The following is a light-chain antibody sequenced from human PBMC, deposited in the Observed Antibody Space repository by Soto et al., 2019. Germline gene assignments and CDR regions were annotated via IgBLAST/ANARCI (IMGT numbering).Light chain of an antibody. V-gene: IGLV4-60*02. CDR1: SGHSSYI. J-gene: IGLJ2*01. CDR3: ETWDINTHVV. Sequence: HLVLTQSSSASASLGSSVKLTCTLSSGHSSYIIAWHQQQPGKAPRYLMKLEGSGSYNKGSGVPDRFSGSSSGADRYLTISNLQFEDEADYYCETWDINTHVVFGGGTKLTVL. CDR2: LEGSGSY.